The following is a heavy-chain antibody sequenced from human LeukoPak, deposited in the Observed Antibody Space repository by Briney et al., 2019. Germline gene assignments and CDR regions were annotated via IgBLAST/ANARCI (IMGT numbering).Heavy chain of an antibody. D-gene: IGHD6-6*01. CDR2: INHSGST. V-gene: IGHV4-34*01. CDR3: ARRIRARRFDY. J-gene: IGHJ4*02. Sequence: PGGSLRLSCAASGFTVSSYSMNWVRQPPGKGLEWIGEINHSGSTNYNPSLKSRVTISVDTSKNQFSLKLSSVTAADTAVYYCARRIRARRFDYWGQGTLVTVSS. CDR1: GFTVSSYS.